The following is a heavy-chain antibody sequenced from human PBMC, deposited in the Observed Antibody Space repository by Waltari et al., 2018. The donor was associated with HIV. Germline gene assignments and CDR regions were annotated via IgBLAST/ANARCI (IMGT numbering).Heavy chain of an antibody. CDR1: GLTVSSNY. D-gene: IGHD1-26*01. CDR2: IYSGGSR. CDR3: ARDPRSSGYYGMDV. V-gene: IGHV3-53*01. J-gene: IGHJ6*02. Sequence: EVQLVESGGGLIEPGGSLRLSCAASGLTVSSNYMSWVRQAPGKGLGWVSVIYSGGSRYYADSVKGRCTISRDNSKNTLSLHMNSLGPEDTAVYYCARDPRSSGYYGMDVWGQGTTVTVSS.